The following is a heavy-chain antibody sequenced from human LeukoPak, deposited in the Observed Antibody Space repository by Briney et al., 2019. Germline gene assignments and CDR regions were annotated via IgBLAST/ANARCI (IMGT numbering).Heavy chain of an antibody. CDR3: ARARGGGYYYDSSGPVNWFDP. CDR1: GYFISSGYY. Sequence: SETLSLTCPVSGYFISSGYYWAWIRQPPGKGLEWIGSIYYSGSTYYNPSLKSRVTISVDTSKNQFSLKLSSVTAADTAVYYCARARGGGYYYDSSGPVNWFDPWGQGTLVTVSS. V-gene: IGHV4-38-2*02. J-gene: IGHJ5*02. CDR2: IYYSGST. D-gene: IGHD3-22*01.